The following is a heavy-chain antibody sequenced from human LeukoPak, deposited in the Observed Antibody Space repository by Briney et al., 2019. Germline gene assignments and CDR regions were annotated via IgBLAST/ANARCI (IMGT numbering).Heavy chain of an antibody. CDR3: TKELHVAVAVADYYYFYMDV. CDR2: INGGGNTT. J-gene: IGHJ6*03. Sequence: GGSLRLSCAASGFAFSSFAMGWVRQSPGKGLEWLSTINGGGNTTFYADSVKGRFTTSRDNSKNTLYLHMDSLRPDDTAIYYCTKELHVAVAVADYYYFYMDVWGRGTAVTVSS. CDR1: GFAFSSFA. V-gene: IGHV3-23*01. D-gene: IGHD6-19*01.